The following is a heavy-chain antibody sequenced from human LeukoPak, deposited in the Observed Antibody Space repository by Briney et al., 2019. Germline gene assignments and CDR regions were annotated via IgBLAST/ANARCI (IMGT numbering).Heavy chain of an antibody. V-gene: IGHV3-20*04. CDR1: GFTLEDYG. D-gene: IGHD6-13*01. CDR2: INWNGGST. Sequence: PGGSLRLSCAASGFTLEDYGMSCPRHAPGKALECVAGINWNGGSTGYADSVKGRFTISRDNAMNSLYLQMNSLRAEDTALYYCARDAAGLYYYYYYMDVWGKGTTVTVSS. CDR3: ARDAAGLYYYYYYMDV. J-gene: IGHJ6*03.